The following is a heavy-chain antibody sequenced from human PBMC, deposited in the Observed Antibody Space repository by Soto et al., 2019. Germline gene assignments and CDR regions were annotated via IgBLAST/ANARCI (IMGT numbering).Heavy chain of an antibody. CDR2: ISFDGSNE. CDR3: ATPAATVIFYSGMDV. V-gene: IGHV3-30-3*01. D-gene: IGHD4-17*01. CDR1: GFTFSDYA. Sequence: QVQLVEFGGGVVQPGRSLRLSCAASGFTFSDYAMHWVRQAPGKGLEWVAIISFDGSNEHYADSVQGRFTISRDNSENTLYLQMNSLRADDTAVYYCATPAATVIFYSGMDVWGQGTTVTVSS. J-gene: IGHJ6*02.